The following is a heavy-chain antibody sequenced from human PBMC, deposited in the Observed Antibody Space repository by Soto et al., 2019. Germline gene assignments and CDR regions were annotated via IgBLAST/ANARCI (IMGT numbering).Heavy chain of an antibody. CDR2: ISGSGAKT. V-gene: IGHV3-23*01. CDR3: ARPPCVVGGEGHYYGTDV. CDR1: GFTFSSHA. Sequence: GGSLRLSCAASGFTFSSHAMSWVRQAPGKGLEWVSAISGSGAKTYYADVVKGRFTISRDNSKNTLYLQMNSLRAEDTAVYYCARPPCVVGGEGHYYGTDVWGQGTTVTVSS. J-gene: IGHJ6*02. D-gene: IGHD2-15*01.